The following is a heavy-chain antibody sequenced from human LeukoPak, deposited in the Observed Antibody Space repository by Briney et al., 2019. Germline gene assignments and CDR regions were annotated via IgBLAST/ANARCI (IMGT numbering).Heavy chain of an antibody. Sequence: PGGSLRLSCVASGLTFSSNGMHWVRQAPGKGLEWVAFISSDGNKNYYEDSVKGRFTISRDKSKNTLFLQMSSLRPEDTAVYYCAKHDGPIVVVTVKLNYWGQGTLVTVSS. CDR3: AKHDGPIVVVTVKLNY. D-gene: IGHD2-21*02. CDR2: ISSDGNKN. V-gene: IGHV3-30*18. J-gene: IGHJ4*02. CDR1: GLTFSSNG.